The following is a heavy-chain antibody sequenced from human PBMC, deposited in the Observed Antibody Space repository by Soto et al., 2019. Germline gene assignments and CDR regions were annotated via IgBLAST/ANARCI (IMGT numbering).Heavy chain of an antibody. Sequence: SVTRSLTCSVDGGSCSGYYLSWLRQPPGKGLEWIGEINHSGSTNYNPSLKSRVTISVDTSKNQFSLKLSSVTAADTAVYYCARPTRRYSYGSFDYWGQGTLVTVSS. CDR2: INHSGST. J-gene: IGHJ4*02. CDR1: GGSCSGYY. V-gene: IGHV4-34*01. D-gene: IGHD5-18*01. CDR3: ARPTRRYSYGSFDY.